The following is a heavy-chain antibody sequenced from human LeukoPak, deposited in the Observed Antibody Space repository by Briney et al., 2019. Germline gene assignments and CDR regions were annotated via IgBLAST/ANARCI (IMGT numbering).Heavy chain of an antibody. CDR2: ISYTGST. D-gene: IGHD3/OR15-3a*01. CDR1: GGSISSTNYL. Sequence: SETLSLTCTVSGGSISSTNYLWGWIRQPPGKGLEWIGSISYTGSTYYNPSLKSRVTISVDTSKNRLSLKLSSVTAADTPVFFCARYPDFWTGYYYFDYWGQGTLVTVSS. J-gene: IGHJ4*02. V-gene: IGHV4-39*07. CDR3: ARYPDFWTGYYYFDY.